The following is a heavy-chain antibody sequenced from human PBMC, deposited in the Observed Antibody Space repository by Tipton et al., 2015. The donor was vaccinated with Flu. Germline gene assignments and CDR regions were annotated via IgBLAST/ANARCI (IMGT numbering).Heavy chain of an antibody. CDR2: INHSGST. Sequence: TLSLTCAVYGGSFSGYSWTWIRQPPGKGLEWIGEINHSGSTNYNPSLKSRVTISVDTSKNQFSLKLSSVTAADTAVYYCARGLGRYFSGGRCYFGPWGQGTLVTVSS. V-gene: IGHV4-34*01. CDR3: ARGLGRYFSGGRCYFGP. J-gene: IGHJ5*02. CDR1: GGSFSGYS. D-gene: IGHD2-15*01.